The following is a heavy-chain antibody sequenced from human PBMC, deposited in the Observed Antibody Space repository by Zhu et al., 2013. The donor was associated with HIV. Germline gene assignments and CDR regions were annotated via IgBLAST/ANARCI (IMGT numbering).Heavy chain of an antibody. D-gene: IGHD1-26*01. V-gene: IGHV1-69*01. CDR2: IIPIFGTA. CDR3: ARARRGSGSYYGRRPWAPQH. J-gene: IGHJ1*01. Sequence: QVQLVQSGAEVKKPGSSVKVSCKASGGTFSSYAISWVRQAPGQGLEWMGGIIPIFGTANYAQKFQGRVTITADESTSTAYMELSSLRSEDTAVYYCARARRGSGSYYGRRPWAPQHWGRGRPSVTVSS. CDR1: GGTFSSYA.